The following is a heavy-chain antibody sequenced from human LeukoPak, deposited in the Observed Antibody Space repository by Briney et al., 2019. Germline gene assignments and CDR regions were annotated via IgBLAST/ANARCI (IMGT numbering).Heavy chain of an antibody. CDR1: GFTFDDYA. V-gene: IGHV3-9*01. CDR3: AKDGSSSYLRGKYNWFDP. J-gene: IGHJ5*02. Sequence: GRSLRLSCAASGFTFDDYAMHWVRQAPGKGLEWVSGISWNSGSIGYADSVKGRFTISRDNAKNSLNLQMNSLRAEDTALYYCAKDGSSSYLRGKYNWFDPWGQGTLVTVSS. D-gene: IGHD6-13*01. CDR2: ISWNSGSI.